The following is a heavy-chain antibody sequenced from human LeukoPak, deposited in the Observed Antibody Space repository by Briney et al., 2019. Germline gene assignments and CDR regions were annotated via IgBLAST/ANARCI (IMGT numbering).Heavy chain of an antibody. Sequence: GGSLRLSCAASGFIFSTNTMHWVRQAPGKGLEFVSAVSSGGGSTYYANSVKGRFTISRDNSKNTMYLQMGSLRAEDMAVYYCTRGSSYAYDYWGQGTLVTVSS. V-gene: IGHV3-64*01. CDR2: VSSGGGST. J-gene: IGHJ4*02. CDR1: GFIFSTNT. D-gene: IGHD5-18*01. CDR3: TRGSSYAYDY.